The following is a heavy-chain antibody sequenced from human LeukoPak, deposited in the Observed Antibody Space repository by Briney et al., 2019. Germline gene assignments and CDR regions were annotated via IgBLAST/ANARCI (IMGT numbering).Heavy chain of an antibody. CDR3: AKVEGASKASVY. CDR1: GFTFSNYA. Sequence: PGGSLRLSCAAAGFTFSNYAMTWVRQAPGRGLEWVSSISGSGGSTYYADSVKGRFTISRDNSKYTLYLQMYSLRAEDTAVYYCAKVEGASKASVYWGQGALVTVSS. V-gene: IGHV3-23*01. D-gene: IGHD1-1*01. CDR2: ISGSGGST. J-gene: IGHJ4*02.